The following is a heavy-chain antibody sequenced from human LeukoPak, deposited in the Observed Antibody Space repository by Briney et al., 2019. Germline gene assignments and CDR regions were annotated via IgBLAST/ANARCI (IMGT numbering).Heavy chain of an antibody. J-gene: IGHJ2*01. D-gene: IGHD6-13*01. CDR2: VSVSGGAT. CDR3: ARKTDRPGAVGRDRYFDL. V-gene: IGHV3-48*04. CDR1: GFTFTNSW. Sequence: GGSLRLSCAASGFTFTNSWMAWVRQAPGKGLEWLSYVSVSGGATEYADSVKGRFTTSRDDAKNTLYLQMNTLRAEDTAIYYCARKTDRPGAVGRDRYFDLWGRGTLVTVSS.